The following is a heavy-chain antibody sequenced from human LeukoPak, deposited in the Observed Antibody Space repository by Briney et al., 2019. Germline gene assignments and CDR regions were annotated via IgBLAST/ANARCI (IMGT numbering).Heavy chain of an antibody. CDR2: IYYSGST. CDR3: ARDSSGWFPGMDV. Sequence: SETLSLTCTVFGGSISSSSYYWGWIRQPPGKGLEWIGSIYYSGSTYYNPSLKSRVTISVDTSKNQFSLKLSSVTAADTAVYYCARDSSGWFPGMDVWGQGTTVTVSS. J-gene: IGHJ6*02. D-gene: IGHD6-19*01. V-gene: IGHV4-39*02. CDR1: GGSISSSSYY.